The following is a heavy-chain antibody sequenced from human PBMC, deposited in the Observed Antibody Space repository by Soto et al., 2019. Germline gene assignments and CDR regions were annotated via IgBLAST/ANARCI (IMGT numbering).Heavy chain of an antibody. CDR3: ARATFCSDDCKSGETWFAP. CDR2: IYYSGNT. Sequence: TLSLTCTVSHDSISSFYWSWIRQSPGKGLEWIGWIYYSGNTKYNPSLEGRVTISVDRFQKHFSLKLTSVTAADTAVYYCARATFCSDDCKSGETWFAPWGQGTLVTVSS. V-gene: IGHV4-59*01. D-gene: IGHD2-21*02. CDR1: HDSISSFY. J-gene: IGHJ5*02.